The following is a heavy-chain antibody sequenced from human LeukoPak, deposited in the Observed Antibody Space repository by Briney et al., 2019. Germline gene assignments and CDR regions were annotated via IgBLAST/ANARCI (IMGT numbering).Heavy chain of an antibody. Sequence: SVKVSCKAYGGTFSSYTISWVRQAPGQGLEWMGRIIPILGIANYAQKFQGRVTITADKSTSTAYMELSSLRSEDTAVYYCAREISMTTVPNGAFDYWGQGTLVTVSS. CDR2: IIPILGIA. CDR3: AREISMTTVPNGAFDY. D-gene: IGHD4-17*01. CDR1: GGTFSSYT. V-gene: IGHV1-69*04. J-gene: IGHJ4*02.